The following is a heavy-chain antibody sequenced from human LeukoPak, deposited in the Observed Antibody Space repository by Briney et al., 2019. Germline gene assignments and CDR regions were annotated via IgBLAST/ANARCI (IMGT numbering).Heavy chain of an antibody. J-gene: IGHJ4*02. CDR2: VSYHRIYP. CDR3: ARDPLKGYGDYVAGPDF. Sequence: RXSXXXXXFTFXXXAMHWVRQXPGKGVEGVAVVSYHRIYPFYADSVRRPFAISRHNSTNTLYLQINTLRVEDTAIYYCARDPLKGYGDYVAGPDFWGQGTLVTVSS. V-gene: IGHV3-30*09. D-gene: IGHD4-17*01. CDR1: XFTFXXXA.